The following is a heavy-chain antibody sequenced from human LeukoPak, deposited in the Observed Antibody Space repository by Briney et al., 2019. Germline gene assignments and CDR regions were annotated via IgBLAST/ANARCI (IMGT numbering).Heavy chain of an antibody. CDR3: ARHSTSGWNWFDP. V-gene: IGHV4-59*08. Sequence: SETLSLTCTVSGGSISSYYWSWIRQPPGKGLEWIGYIYYTGSTNYNPSLKSRVTISVDTSKNQFSLKLSSVTAADTAVYYCARHSTSGWNWFDPWGEGTLVTVSS. CDR1: GGSISSYY. J-gene: IGHJ5*02. CDR2: IYYTGST. D-gene: IGHD6-19*01.